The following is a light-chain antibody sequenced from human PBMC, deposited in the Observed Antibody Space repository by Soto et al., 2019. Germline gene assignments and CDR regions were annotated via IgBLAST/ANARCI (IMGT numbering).Light chain of an antibody. CDR1: QHIRND. Sequence: AIQMTHPPSSLSASVGDRVTITCRASQHIRNDLAWYQQKPGKAPKLLIYAASSLQSGVPSRFSGSGSGTDFTPTISSLQPEDFATYYCLQVYNYPLTFGGGTKVEIK. J-gene: IGKJ4*01. CDR3: LQVYNYPLT. V-gene: IGKV1-6*01. CDR2: AAS.